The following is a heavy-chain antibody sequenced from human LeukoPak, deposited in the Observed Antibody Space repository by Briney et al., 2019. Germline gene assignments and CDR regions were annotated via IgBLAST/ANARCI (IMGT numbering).Heavy chain of an antibody. CDR1: GDSINSGGHY. Sequence: SQTLSLTCTVSGDSINSGGHYWSWIRQHPGKGLEWIGYIYYTGSTYYNPSLESRVTISVDTSKNQFSLRLNSVTAADTAVYYCARTSGSGYESFEGWGQGTLVTVSS. D-gene: IGHD5-12*01. CDR3: ARTSGSGYESFEG. J-gene: IGHJ4*02. CDR2: IYYTGST. V-gene: IGHV4-31*03.